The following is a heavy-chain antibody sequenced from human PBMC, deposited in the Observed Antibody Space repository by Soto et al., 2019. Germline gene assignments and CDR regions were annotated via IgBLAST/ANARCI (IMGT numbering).Heavy chain of an antibody. V-gene: IGHV1-69*13. CDR3: ASSWDYYDSSGYGY. CDR2: IIPIFGTA. CDR1: GGTFSSYA. J-gene: IGHJ4*02. D-gene: IGHD3-22*01. Sequence: GASVKVCCKASGGTFSSYAISWVRQAPGQGLEWMGGIIPIFGTANYAQKFQGRVTITADESTSTAYMELSSLRSEDTAVYYCASSWDYYDSSGYGYWGQGTLVTVSS.